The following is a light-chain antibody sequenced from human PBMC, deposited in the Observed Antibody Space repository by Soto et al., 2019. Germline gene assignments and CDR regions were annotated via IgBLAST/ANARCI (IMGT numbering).Light chain of an antibody. CDR1: SSDVGGYNY. V-gene: IGLV2-14*01. J-gene: IGLJ1*01. Sequence: QSALTQPASVSGSPGQSITNSCTGTSSDVGGYNYVSWYQQHPGKAPKLMIYDVSNRPSGVSNRFSGSKSGNTASLTISGLQAEDEADYYCSSYTSSITLYVFGTGTNVTVL. CDR2: DVS. CDR3: SSYTSSITLYV.